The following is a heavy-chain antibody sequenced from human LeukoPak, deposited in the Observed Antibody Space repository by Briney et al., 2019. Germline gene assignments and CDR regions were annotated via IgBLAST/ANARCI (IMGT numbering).Heavy chain of an antibody. CDR1: GGTFSSYA. CDR2: IIPIFGTA. D-gene: IGHD1-26*01. V-gene: IGHV1-69*05. CDR3: ARDRGQGVGATRYFDY. J-gene: IGHJ4*02. Sequence: SVKVSCNASGGTFSSYAISWVRQAPGQGLEWMGGIIPIFGTANYAQKFQGRVTITTDESTSTAYMELSSLRSEDTAVYYCARDRGQGVGATRYFDYWGQGTLVTVSS.